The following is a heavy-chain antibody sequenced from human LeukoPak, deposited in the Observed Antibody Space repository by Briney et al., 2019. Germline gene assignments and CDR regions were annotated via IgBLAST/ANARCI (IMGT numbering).Heavy chain of an antibody. CDR2: IYPGDSDT. J-gene: IGHJ4*02. D-gene: IGHD6-13*01. CDR1: GYSFTSYW. V-gene: IGHV5-51*01. CDR3: ARQNIAAAGWVHDY. Sequence: GESLKISCKGSGYSFTSYWLGWVRQMPGKGLEWMGIIYPGDSDTRNSPSFQGQVTISADKSISAAYLQWSSLKASDTAMYYCARQNIAAAGWVHDYWGQGALVTVSS.